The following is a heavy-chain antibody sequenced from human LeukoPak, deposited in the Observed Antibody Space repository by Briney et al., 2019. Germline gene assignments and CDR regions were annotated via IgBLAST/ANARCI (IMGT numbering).Heavy chain of an antibody. CDR2: IGASGDSI. D-gene: IGHD5/OR15-5a*01. J-gene: IGHJ4*02. V-gene: IGHV3-23*01. CDR1: GFTFSSYA. Sequence: GGSLRLSCAVSGFTFSSYAMIWVRQAPGRGLVWVSSIGASGDSIYYTDSVKGRFTISRDNSKNTLYLQMSSLRVEDTAVYYRAKIPDVSDYWGQGTLVTVSS. CDR3: AKIPDVSDY.